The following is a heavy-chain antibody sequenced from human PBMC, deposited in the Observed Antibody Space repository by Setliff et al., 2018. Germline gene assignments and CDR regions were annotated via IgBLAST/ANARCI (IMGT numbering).Heavy chain of an antibody. D-gene: IGHD1-26*01. CDR3: ARSPSSGAYWNPRPFYLAY. V-gene: IGHV4-4*08. CDR1: GDSISGDY. Sequence: SETLSLTCTVSGDSISGDYWSWIRQPPGQGLEWIGHISPSGSTTYNPSLKSRVTITPATSKNHFSLKVNSVTVADTALYYCARSPSSGAYWNPRPFYLAYWGQGTLVTVS. J-gene: IGHJ4*02. CDR2: ISPSGST.